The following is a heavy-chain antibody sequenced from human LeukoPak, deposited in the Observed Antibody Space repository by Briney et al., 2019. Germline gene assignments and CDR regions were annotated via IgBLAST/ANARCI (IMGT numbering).Heavy chain of an antibody. CDR3: ARDGSVAGLSFDY. J-gene: IGHJ4*02. CDR2: IYYSGST. D-gene: IGHD6-19*01. CDR1: GGSISSYY. Sequence: PSETLSLTCTVSGGSISSYYWSWIRQPPGKGLEWIGYIYYSGSTNYNPSLKSRVTISVDTSKNQFSLKLSSVTAADTAVYYCARDGSVAGLSFDYWGQGTLVTVSS. V-gene: IGHV4-59*01.